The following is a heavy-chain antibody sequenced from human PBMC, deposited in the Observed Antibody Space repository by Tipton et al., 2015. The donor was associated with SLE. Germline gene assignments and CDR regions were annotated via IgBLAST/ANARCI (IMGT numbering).Heavy chain of an antibody. CDR1: GGSISTYY. D-gene: IGHD6-6*01. V-gene: IGHV4-59*12. CDR2: IYYSGTT. CDR3: AREVRQLLIYFDS. J-gene: IGHJ4*02. Sequence: GLVKPSETLSLTCTVSGGSISTYYWSWIRQPPGKGLEWIGYIYYSGTTNYSPSLKSRVTISVDTSKNQFSLKLSSVTAADTAVYFCAREVRQLLIYFDSWGQGTLVTVSS.